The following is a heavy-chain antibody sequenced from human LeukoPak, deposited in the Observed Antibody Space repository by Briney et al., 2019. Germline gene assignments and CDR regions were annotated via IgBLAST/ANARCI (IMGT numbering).Heavy chain of an antibody. Sequence: GGSLRLSCAASGFTFSSYAMSWVRQAPGKGLEWVSAISGSGGSTYYADSVKGRFTISRDNSKNTLYLQMNSLRAEDTAVYYCAKDRGITYYYGSGTHMSYGMDVWGQGTTVTVSS. CDR3: AKDRGITYYYGSGTHMSYGMDV. J-gene: IGHJ6*02. CDR2: ISGSGGST. D-gene: IGHD3-10*01. CDR1: GFTFSSYA. V-gene: IGHV3-23*01.